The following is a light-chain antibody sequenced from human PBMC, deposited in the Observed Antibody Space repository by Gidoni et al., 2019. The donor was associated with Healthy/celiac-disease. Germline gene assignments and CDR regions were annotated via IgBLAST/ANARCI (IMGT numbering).Light chain of an antibody. V-gene: IGKV1-39*01. CDR1: QSISSY. CDR2: AAS. Sequence: GDRVTITCRASQSISSYLNWYQQKPGKAPKLLIYAASSLQSGVPSRFSGSGSGTDFTLTISSLQPEDFATYYCQQSYSTPRTFGQGTKLEIK. J-gene: IGKJ2*01. CDR3: QQSYSTPRT.